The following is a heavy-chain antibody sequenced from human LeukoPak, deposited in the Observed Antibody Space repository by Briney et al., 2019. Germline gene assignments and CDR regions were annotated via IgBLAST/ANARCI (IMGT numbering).Heavy chain of an antibody. Sequence: GGSLRLSCAASGFSFSDDYMSWIRQAPGKGLEWLSYVSGTSTYTNYADSVRGRFTISRDNAKNSLYLQMNSLRAEDTAVYYCVRFSDARPSSWGQGTLVTVSS. V-gene: IGHV3-11*06. CDR1: GFSFSDDY. CDR3: VRFSDARPSS. CDR2: VSGTSTYT. J-gene: IGHJ5*02.